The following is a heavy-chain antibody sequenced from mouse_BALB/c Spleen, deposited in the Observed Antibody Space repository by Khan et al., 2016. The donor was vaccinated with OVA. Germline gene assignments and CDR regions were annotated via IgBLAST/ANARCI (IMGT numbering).Heavy chain of an antibody. J-gene: IGHJ4*01. Sequence: DLVKPGASVKLSCKASGYTFTSYWINWIKQRPGQGLEWIGRISPGNGTPYYNEMFKGKATLTVDTSSSTAYIQLSSLSSEDSAVYFCARENYYGSSHYAMDYWAQGTAVTVPS. CDR2: ISPGNGTP. D-gene: IGHD1-1*01. CDR3: ARENYYGSSHYAMDY. V-gene: IGHV1S41*01. CDR1: GYTFTSYW.